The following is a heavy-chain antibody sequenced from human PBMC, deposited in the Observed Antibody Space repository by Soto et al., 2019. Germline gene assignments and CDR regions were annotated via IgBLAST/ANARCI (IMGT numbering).Heavy chain of an antibody. CDR2: IIPIFGTE. CDR3: ARDGYNYGRRYYYGMDV. CDR1: GGTFSSYA. V-gene: IGHV1-69*13. D-gene: IGHD5-12*01. Sequence: WASVKVSCKASGGTFSSYAISWVRQAPGQGVEWMGGIIPIFGTENYAQKFQGRVTITADESTSTAYMELSSLRSEDTAVYYCARDGYNYGRRYYYGMDVWGQGTTVTVSS. J-gene: IGHJ6*02.